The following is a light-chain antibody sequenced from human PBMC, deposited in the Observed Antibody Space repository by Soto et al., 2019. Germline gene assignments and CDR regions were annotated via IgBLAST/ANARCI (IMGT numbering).Light chain of an antibody. CDR3: HQRYNWPRVT. CDR1: QSVSNS. V-gene: IGKV3-11*01. J-gene: IGKJ5*01. CDR2: ALT. Sequence: EIVLTHSPSTLSLSPGEIVTLSCRTNQSVSNSVAWYQQKPGQPPSLLNYALTNRATGIPARRSGSGSGTDFTPPTTSLQPEDFAASFCHQRYNWPRVTFGQGTRLEIK.